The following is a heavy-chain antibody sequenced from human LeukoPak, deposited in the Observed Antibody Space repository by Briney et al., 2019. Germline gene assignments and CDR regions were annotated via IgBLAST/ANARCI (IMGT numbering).Heavy chain of an antibody. Sequence: GGSLRLSCATSGFTLSNYWMNWVRQAPGKGLEWVANIKQDGTEKYYVDSVKGRFTISRDNANNLLYLQMSSMRAEDTAVYYCARGRGWGTFEYCGLGTLVTVSS. CDR1: GFTLSNYW. V-gene: IGHV3-7*01. D-gene: IGHD6-19*01. CDR3: ARGRGWGTFEY. CDR2: IKQDGTEK. J-gene: IGHJ4*02.